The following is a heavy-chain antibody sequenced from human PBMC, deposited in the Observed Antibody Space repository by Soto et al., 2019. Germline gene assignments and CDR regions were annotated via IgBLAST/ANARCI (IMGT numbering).Heavy chain of an antibody. J-gene: IGHJ4*02. V-gene: IGHV4-39*02. CDR3: AREAAYYYGSGTKGVVDY. CDR2: IYYSGST. D-gene: IGHD3-10*01. Sequence: QLQLQESGPGLVKPSETLSLTCTVSGGSISSSSYYWGWIRQPPGKGLEWIGSIYYSGSTYYNPSLKSRVTISVDTSKNQFSLKLSSVTAADTAVYYCAREAAYYYGSGTKGVVDYWGQGTLVTVSS. CDR1: GGSISSSSYY.